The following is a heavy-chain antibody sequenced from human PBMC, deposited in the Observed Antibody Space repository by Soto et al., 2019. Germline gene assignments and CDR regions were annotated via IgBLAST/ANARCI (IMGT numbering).Heavy chain of an antibody. Sequence: EVQPVESGGGLVQPGGSLRLSCAASGFTFRNYDMHWVRQVTGKGLEWVSTISLAGDTYYPGSVKGRFTISRENAKNSLYLQVSSLRAGDTAVYYCARGQLFYNDFLGNPVSGMDVWGQGTTVTVSS. CDR2: ISLAGDT. D-gene: IGHD3-3*01. J-gene: IGHJ6*02. CDR1: GFTFRNYD. V-gene: IGHV3-13*04. CDR3: ARGQLFYNDFLGNPVSGMDV.